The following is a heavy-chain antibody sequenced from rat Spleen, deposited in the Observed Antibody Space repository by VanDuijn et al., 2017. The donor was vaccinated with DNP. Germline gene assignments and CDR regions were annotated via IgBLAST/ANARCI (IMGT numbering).Heavy chain of an antibody. V-gene: IGHV5S13*01. Sequence: EVQLVESGGGLVQPGRSLKLSCAASGFIFSKYGMAWVRQAPTKGLEWVASISTVGDNAYYRDSVKGRFTISRDNAKSTLYLQMYSLRSEDMATYYCVRPDYYDGSYPHYWGQGVMVTVSS. CDR1: GFIFSKYG. D-gene: IGHD1-12*02. J-gene: IGHJ2*01. CDR2: ISTVGDNA. CDR3: VRPDYYDGSYPHY.